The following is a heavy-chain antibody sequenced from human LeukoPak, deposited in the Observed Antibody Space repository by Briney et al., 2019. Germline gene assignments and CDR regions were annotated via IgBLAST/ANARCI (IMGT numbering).Heavy chain of an antibody. Sequence: PGGSLRLSCAASGFTFSSYAMHWVRQAPGKGLEWVAVISYDGSNKYYADSVKGRFTISRDNAKNSVYLQMNSLRAEDTAVYYCARGAGYYGSGSYYIGWGQGTLVTVSS. D-gene: IGHD3-10*01. CDR1: GFTFSSYA. V-gene: IGHV3-30-3*01. CDR2: ISYDGSNK. CDR3: ARGAGYYGSGSYYIG. J-gene: IGHJ4*02.